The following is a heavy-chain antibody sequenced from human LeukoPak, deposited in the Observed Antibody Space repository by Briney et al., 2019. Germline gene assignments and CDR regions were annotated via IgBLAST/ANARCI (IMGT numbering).Heavy chain of an antibody. CDR2: MRGSGLYT. CDR1: GFTFSDYT. D-gene: IGHD2/OR15-2a*01. CDR3: ARATLIDY. J-gene: IGHJ4*02. Sequence: GGSLRLSCAASGFTFSDYTMHWVRQAPGKGLEWVSSMRGSGLYTYYADSVKGRFTISRDNARNSLYLQMSSLTAEDTAEYYCARATLIDYWGQGTLVTVSS. V-gene: IGHV3-21*01.